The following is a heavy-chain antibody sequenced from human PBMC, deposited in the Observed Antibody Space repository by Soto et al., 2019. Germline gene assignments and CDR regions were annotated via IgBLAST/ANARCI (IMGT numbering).Heavy chain of an antibody. J-gene: IGHJ5*02. V-gene: IGHV3-23*01. D-gene: IGHD3-9*01. CDR1: GFTFSSYA. Sequence: VGSLRLSCAASGFTFSSYAMSWVRQAPGKGLEWVSAISGSGGSTYYADSVKGRFTISRDNSKNTLYLQMNSLRAEDTAVYYCAKDSREGYFDWLLLNWFDPWGQGTLVTVSS. CDR3: AKDSREGYFDWLLLNWFDP. CDR2: ISGSGGST.